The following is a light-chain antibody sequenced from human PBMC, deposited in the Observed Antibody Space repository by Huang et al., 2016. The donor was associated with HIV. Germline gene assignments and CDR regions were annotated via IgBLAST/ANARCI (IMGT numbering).Light chain of an antibody. CDR1: QSIGSN. V-gene: IGKV3D-15*01. Sequence: EIVMTQSPATLSVSPGERATLSCRAGQSIGSNLAWYQQKPGQAPRLLIYGASTRATGIPTRFSGSGSGTEFTLTISSLQSEDFAFYYCQQYNNWPPWTFGQGTKVGIK. CDR2: GAS. J-gene: IGKJ1*01. CDR3: QQYNNWPPWT.